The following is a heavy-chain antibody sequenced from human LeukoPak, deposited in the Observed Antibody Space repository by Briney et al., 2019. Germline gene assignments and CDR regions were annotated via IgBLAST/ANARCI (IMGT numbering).Heavy chain of an antibody. J-gene: IGHJ4*02. CDR2: TYTSGST. Sequence: PSETLSLTCTVFGDSISTFYWSWIRQPAGKGLEWIGHTYTSGSTNYNPSLKSRVTMSVDTSKNQFFLKLSSVTAADTAVYYCARDVVAAVGSFDYWGQGILVTVSS. D-gene: IGHD6-13*01. CDR3: ARDVVAAVGSFDY. CDR1: GDSISTFY. V-gene: IGHV4-4*07.